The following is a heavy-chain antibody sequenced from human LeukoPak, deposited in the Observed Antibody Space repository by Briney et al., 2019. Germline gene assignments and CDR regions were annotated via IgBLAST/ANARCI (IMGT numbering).Heavy chain of an antibody. V-gene: IGHV1-2*02. CDR3: ARGEGDGSLDY. D-gene: IGHD3-22*01. Sequence: ASVKVSCKASGYTFTNYHMHWVRQAPGQGLEWMGWINPNSGGTNYAQKFQGRVTMTRDTSISTAYMELSRLRSEDTAVYYCARGEGDGSLDYWGQGTLVTVSS. CDR1: GYTFTNYH. CDR2: INPNSGGT. J-gene: IGHJ4*02.